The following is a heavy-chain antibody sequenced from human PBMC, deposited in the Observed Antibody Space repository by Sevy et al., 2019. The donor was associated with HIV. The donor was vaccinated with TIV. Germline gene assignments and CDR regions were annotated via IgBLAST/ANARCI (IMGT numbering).Heavy chain of an antibody. CDR3: AREPLAVAGGYDAFDI. CDR2: IIPIFGTA. V-gene: IGHV1-69*13. CDR1: GGTFSSYA. J-gene: IGHJ3*02. D-gene: IGHD6-19*01. Sequence: ASVKVSCKASGGTFSSYAISWVRQAPGQGLEWMGGIIPIFGTANYAQKFQGRVTITADESTSIAYMELSSLRSEDTAVYYCAREPLAVAGGYDAFDIWGQGTMVTVSS.